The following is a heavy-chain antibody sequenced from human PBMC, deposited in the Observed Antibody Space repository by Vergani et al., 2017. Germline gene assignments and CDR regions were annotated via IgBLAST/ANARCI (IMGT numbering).Heavy chain of an antibody. D-gene: IGHD3-22*01. CDR2: IHPADSDT. J-gene: IGHJ4*02. CDR3: ARLCGRDSSGSKYFDY. V-gene: IGHV5-51*01. Sequence: EVQLVQSGAEVKKPGESLKISCQISRYSFTNYWIGWVRQMPGKGLEWMGIIHPADSDTRYSPSFQGQVTISVDKSISTAYLQRSSLRASDSAMYYCARLCGRDSSGSKYFDYWGQGTLVTVSS. CDR1: RYSFTNYW.